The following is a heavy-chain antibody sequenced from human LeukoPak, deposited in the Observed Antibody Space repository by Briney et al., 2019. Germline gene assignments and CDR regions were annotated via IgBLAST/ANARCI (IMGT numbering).Heavy chain of an antibody. Sequence: GGSLRLSCAASGFTSDDYAMHWVRQAPGKGLEWVSLISWDGGSTYYADSVKGRFTISSDNSKNSLYLQKNSLRAEDTALYYCAKGYCSSTSCPFDPWGQGTLVTVSS. CDR1: GFTSDDYA. D-gene: IGHD2-2*01. CDR3: AKGYCSSTSCPFDP. CDR2: ISWDGGST. V-gene: IGHV3-43D*04. J-gene: IGHJ5*02.